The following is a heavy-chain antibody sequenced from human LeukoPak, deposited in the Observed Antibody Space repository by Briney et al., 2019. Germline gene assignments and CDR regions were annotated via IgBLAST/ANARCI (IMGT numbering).Heavy chain of an antibody. Sequence: SETLSLTCAVSGYSISSGYYWGWIRQPPGKGLEWIGSIYHSGSTYYNRSLKSGVTISVDTSKKKFSLKLSSVTAADTAVYYCARHERGCGGDCYSSFDYWGQGTLVTVSS. CDR3: ARHERGCGGDCYSSFDY. D-gene: IGHD2-21*01. J-gene: IGHJ4*02. V-gene: IGHV4-38-2*01. CDR2: IYHSGST. CDR1: GYSISSGYY.